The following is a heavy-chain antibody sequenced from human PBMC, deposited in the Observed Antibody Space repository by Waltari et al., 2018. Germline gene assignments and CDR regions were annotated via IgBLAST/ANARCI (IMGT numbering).Heavy chain of an antibody. Sequence: QVQLVQSGAEVKQPGASVTVPCTASGYTFTSYAMHWLRQAPGQRLEWMGWINAGNGNTKYSQKFQGRVTITRDTSASTAYMELSSLRSEDTAVYYCARGGGWQAFDYWGQGTLVTVSS. V-gene: IGHV1-3*01. CDR1: GYTFTSYA. D-gene: IGHD6-19*01. CDR3: ARGGGWQAFDY. CDR2: INAGNGNT. J-gene: IGHJ4*02.